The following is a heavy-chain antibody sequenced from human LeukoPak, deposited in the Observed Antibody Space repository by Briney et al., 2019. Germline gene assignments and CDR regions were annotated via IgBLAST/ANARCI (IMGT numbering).Heavy chain of an antibody. CDR3: AKGDPIAVAGMFDY. J-gene: IGHJ4*02. CDR2: IKHDGSDQ. D-gene: IGHD6-19*01. Sequence: PGGSLRLSCAASGFTFRGYWMSWVRQAPGKGLEWVGNIKHDGSDQRYVDSVKGRFTISRDNAKNSLYLQMNSLRAEDTALYYCAKGDPIAVAGMFDYWGQGTLVTVSS. V-gene: IGHV3-7*03. CDR1: GFTFRGYW.